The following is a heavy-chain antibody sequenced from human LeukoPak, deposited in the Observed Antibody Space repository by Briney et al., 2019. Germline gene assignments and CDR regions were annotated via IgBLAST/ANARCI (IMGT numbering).Heavy chain of an antibody. D-gene: IGHD3-3*01. CDR3: ASCRSGYSLINYYYGMDV. J-gene: IGHJ6*02. Sequence: GASVNVSCKASGGTFSSYAISWVRQAPGQGLEWMGGIIPIFGTANYAQKFQGRVTITADESTSTAYMELSSLRSEDTAVYYCASCRSGYSLINYYYGMDVWGQGTTVTVSS. V-gene: IGHV1-69*13. CDR2: IIPIFGTA. CDR1: GGTFSSYA.